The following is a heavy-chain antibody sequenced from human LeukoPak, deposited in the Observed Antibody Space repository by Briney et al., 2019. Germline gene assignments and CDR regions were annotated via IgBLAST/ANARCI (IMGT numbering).Heavy chain of an antibody. V-gene: IGHV4-59*08. J-gene: IGHJ4*02. CDR2: IYYSGST. Sequence: PSETLSLTCIVSGDSVSGYYWSWIRQPPGKGLEWIGYIYYSGSTNYNPSLKSRVTISVDTSKNQFSLKLSSVTAADTAVYYCARFIGQWLVAGLNYYFDYWGQGTLVTVSS. D-gene: IGHD6-19*01. CDR3: ARFIGQWLVAGLNYYFDY. CDR1: GDSVSGYY.